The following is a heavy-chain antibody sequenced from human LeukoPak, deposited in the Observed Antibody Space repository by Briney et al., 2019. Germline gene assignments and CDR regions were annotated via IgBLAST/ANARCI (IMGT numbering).Heavy chain of an antibody. CDR1: GFSFSSYW. CDR3: ARDGTAAGLDFDL. J-gene: IGHJ4*01. V-gene: IGHV3-74*01. D-gene: IGHD6-13*01. CDR2: INSDGSST. Sequence: PGGSLRLSCAASGFSFSSYWLHWVRQAPGKGLVWVSRINSDGSSTSYADSVKGRSTISRDNPKNSLYLQMSSLRAEDTAVYYCARDGTAAGLDFDLWGQGTLVTVSS.